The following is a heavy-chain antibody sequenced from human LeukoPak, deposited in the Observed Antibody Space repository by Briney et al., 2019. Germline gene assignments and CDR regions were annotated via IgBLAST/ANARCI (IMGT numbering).Heavy chain of an antibody. CDR3: ARDKPVTMVRGVIPDEFDY. V-gene: IGHV4-39*07. J-gene: IGHJ4*02. D-gene: IGHD3-10*01. Sequence: PSETLSLTCTVSGGSISSSSYYWGWIRQPPGKGLEWIGSIYYSGSTYYNPSLKSRVTISVDTSKNQFSLKLSSVTAADTAVYYCARDKPVTMVRGVIPDEFDYWGQGTLVTVSS. CDR1: GGSISSSSYY. CDR2: IYYSGST.